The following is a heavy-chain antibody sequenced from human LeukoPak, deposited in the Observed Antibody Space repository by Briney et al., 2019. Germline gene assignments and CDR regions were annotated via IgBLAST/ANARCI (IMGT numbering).Heavy chain of an antibody. CDR2: IYPSGGST. J-gene: IGHJ4*02. D-gene: IGHD2-2*02. CDR3: VRESVVPAAIFDY. CDR1: GYTFTSYY. Sequence: GASVKVSCKASGYTFTSYYIHWVRQAPGQGPEWMGIIYPSGGSTTYAQKFQGRVTMTRDMSTSTVYMELSRLRSDDTAVYYCVRESVVPAAIFDYWGQGTLVTVSS. V-gene: IGHV1-46*01.